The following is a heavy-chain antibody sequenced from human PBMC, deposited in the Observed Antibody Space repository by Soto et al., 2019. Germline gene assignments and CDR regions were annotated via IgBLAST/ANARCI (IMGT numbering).Heavy chain of an antibody. CDR3: ARAGYYSGSGSYSPPRYYGMDV. Sequence: QVQLVQSGAEVKKPGSSVKVSCKASGYTFISYGISWVRQAPGQGLEWMGWISAYNDYTNYAQKLQGRVTMTTDTSTRIAYLELRSLRSDDTAVYDCARAGYYSGSGSYSPPRYYGMDVWGQGTTVTVSS. V-gene: IGHV1-18*01. CDR2: ISAYNDYT. D-gene: IGHD3-10*01. CDR1: GYTFISYG. J-gene: IGHJ6*02.